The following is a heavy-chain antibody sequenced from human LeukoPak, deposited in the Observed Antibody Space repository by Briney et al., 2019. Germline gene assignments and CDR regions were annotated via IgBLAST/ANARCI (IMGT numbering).Heavy chain of an antibody. CDR1: GFTFSSHA. Sequence: GRSLRLSCAASGFTFSSHAMSWVRQAPGEGLKWVSAVSGSGDNTYYADSVKGRFTISRDNSKNTLYLHMSSLRAEDTAVYYCACTAYYYYYLDVWGKGTTVTVSS. J-gene: IGHJ6*03. CDR3: ACTAYYYYYLDV. D-gene: IGHD5-18*01. V-gene: IGHV3-23*01. CDR2: VSGSGDNT.